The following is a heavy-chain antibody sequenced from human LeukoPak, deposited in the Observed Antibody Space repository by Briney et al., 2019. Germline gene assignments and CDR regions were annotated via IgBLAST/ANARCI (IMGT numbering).Heavy chain of an antibody. Sequence: ASVKVSCKASGYTFTSYDINWVRQATGQGLEWMGWMNPNSGNTGYAQKFQGRVTMTRNTSISTAYMELSSLRSEDTAVYYCATRSHRIAVAGTSFSAFDIWGQGTMVTVSS. CDR1: GYTFTSYD. CDR3: ATRSHRIAVAGTSFSAFDI. D-gene: IGHD6-19*01. CDR2: MNPNSGNT. V-gene: IGHV1-8*01. J-gene: IGHJ3*02.